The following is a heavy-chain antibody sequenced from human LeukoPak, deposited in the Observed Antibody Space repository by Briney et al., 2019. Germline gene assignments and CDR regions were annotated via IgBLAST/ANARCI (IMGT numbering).Heavy chain of an antibody. D-gene: IGHD3-22*01. Sequence: TSETLSLTCPVSGYSISSGYYWAWIRQPPGKGLEWIGTIYHSGSTYYNPSLKSRVTISVDTSKNQFSLKLSSVTAADTAVYYCASQYYYDSSGYYGMGSFFDYWGQGTLVTVSS. V-gene: IGHV4-38-2*01. J-gene: IGHJ4*02. CDR3: ASQYYYDSSGYYGMGSFFDY. CDR2: IYHSGST. CDR1: GYSISSGYY.